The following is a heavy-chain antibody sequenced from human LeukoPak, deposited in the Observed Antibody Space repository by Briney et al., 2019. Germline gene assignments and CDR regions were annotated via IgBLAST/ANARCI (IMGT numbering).Heavy chain of an antibody. V-gene: IGHV1-69*13. CDR3: ARVVQGEITARALYAEHYSYMDV. J-gene: IGHJ6*03. CDR1: GGNFRSYV. Sequence: SVKVSCKASGGNFRSYVISWVRQAPGQGLEWMGGIVLTSGSTNYAPKFQGRVAITADESATTAYLELSSLRSEDSAVYFCARVVQGEITARALYAEHYSYMDVWGTGTPVTVSS. D-gene: IGHD6-6*01. CDR2: IVLTSGST.